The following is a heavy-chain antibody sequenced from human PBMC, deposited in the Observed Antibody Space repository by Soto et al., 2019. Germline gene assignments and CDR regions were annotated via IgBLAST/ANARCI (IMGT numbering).Heavy chain of an antibody. CDR1: GGTFSSYA. CDR3: ARDRGVKQWLVPYAFDI. J-gene: IGHJ3*02. CDR2: FIPIFGTA. D-gene: IGHD6-19*01. V-gene: IGHV1-69*13. Sequence: SVKVSCKASGGTFSSYAISWVRQAPGQGLEWMGGFIPIFGTANYAQKFQGRVTITADESTSTAYMELSSLRSEDTAVYYCARDRGVKQWLVPYAFDIWGQGTMVTVSS.